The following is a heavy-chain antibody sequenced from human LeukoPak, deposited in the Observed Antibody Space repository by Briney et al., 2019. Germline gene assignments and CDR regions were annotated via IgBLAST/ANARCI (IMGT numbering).Heavy chain of an antibody. J-gene: IGHJ4*02. Sequence: GGTQGLPCASSGFTFSNYGMSWVRQAPGKGLEWVSAISGSGGSTYYADSVKGRFTISRDNSKNTLYLQMNSLRAEDTAVYYCAKSHHVTAIDYWGQGTLVTVSS. V-gene: IGHV3-23*01. D-gene: IGHD2-21*02. CDR3: AKSHHVTAIDY. CDR2: ISGSGGST. CDR1: GFTFSNYG.